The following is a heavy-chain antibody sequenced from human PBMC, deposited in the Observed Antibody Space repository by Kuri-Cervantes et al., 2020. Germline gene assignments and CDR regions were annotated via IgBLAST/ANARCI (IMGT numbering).Heavy chain of an antibody. V-gene: IGHV3-48*01. J-gene: IGHJ4*02. CDR3: AKGDRVSGEQLSVY. D-gene: IGHD1-26*01. CDR1: GFTFSTYS. CDR2: INGHSNTI. Sequence: GGSLRLSCAASGFTFSTYSMTWVRQAPGKGLEWVSYINGHSNTIFYADSVKGRFTISRDNAKNSLYLQMNSLRAEDTAVYYCAKGDRVSGEQLSVYWGQGTLVTVSS.